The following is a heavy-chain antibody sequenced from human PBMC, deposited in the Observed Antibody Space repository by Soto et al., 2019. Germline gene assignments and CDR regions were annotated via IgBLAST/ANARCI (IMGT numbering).Heavy chain of an antibody. CDR2: INAGNGNT. CDR3: ARSSHYYDSSGYYLDY. V-gene: IGHV1-3*01. Sequence: QVQLVQSGAEVKKPGASVKVSCKASGYTFTSYAMHWVRQAPGQRLEWMGWINAGNGNTKYSQKFQGRVTITRDTSASTAYMELSSLRSEDTAVYYCARSSHYYDSSGYYLDYWGQGTLVTVSS. CDR1: GYTFTSYA. D-gene: IGHD3-22*01. J-gene: IGHJ4*02.